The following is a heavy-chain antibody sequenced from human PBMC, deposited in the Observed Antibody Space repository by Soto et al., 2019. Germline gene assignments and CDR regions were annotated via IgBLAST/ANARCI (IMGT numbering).Heavy chain of an antibody. CDR2: INHRGSA. J-gene: IGHJ2*01. CDR3: AKNFDL. Sequence: QVQLQQWGAGLLKPSETLSLTCAVYGGSFSNDYWSWIRQPPGKGLEWIGDINHRGSANYNPSLKSRGTISVDTSKNQFSLRLTSVTAADTALYYCAKNFDLWGRGTLVTVSS. CDR1: GGSFSNDY. V-gene: IGHV4-34*01.